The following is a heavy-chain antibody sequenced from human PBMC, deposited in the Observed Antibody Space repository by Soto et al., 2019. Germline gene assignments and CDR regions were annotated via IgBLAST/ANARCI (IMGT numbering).Heavy chain of an antibody. CDR1: GCTFSSYS. J-gene: IGHJ4*02. V-gene: IGHV1-69*13. Sequence: SVKVACKTAGCTFSSYSISWVRQTPGQGLEWMGGIIPIFGTANYAQKFQGRVTITADESTSTAYMELSSLRSEDTAVYYCAIEYSSSPPYYPIGYWGQGTLVTVSS. CDR3: AIEYSSSPPYYPIGY. D-gene: IGHD6-6*01. CDR2: IIPIFGTA.